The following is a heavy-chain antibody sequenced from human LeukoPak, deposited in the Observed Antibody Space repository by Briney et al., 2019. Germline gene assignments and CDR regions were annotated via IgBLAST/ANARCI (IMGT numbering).Heavy chain of an antibody. V-gene: IGHV3-48*04. CDR1: GFTFSSYG. CDR3: ARENYYGSGSSPGEFDY. J-gene: IGHJ4*02. Sequence: GGSLRLSCAASGFTFSSYGMHWVRQAPGKGLEWVSYVSSSDNIIYYADSVKGRFNISRDNAKTSLYLQMNSLRVEDTAVYYCARENYYGSGSSPGEFDYWGQGTLVTVSS. CDR2: VSSSDNII. D-gene: IGHD3-10*01.